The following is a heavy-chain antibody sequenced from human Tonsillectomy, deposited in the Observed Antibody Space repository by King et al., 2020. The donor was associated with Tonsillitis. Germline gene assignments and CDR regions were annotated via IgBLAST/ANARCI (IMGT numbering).Heavy chain of an antibody. CDR2: INPSGGST. D-gene: IGHD5-18*01. CDR1: GDTFTSFY. CDR3: ARGIYGYS. J-gene: IGHJ4*02. Sequence: QLVQSGAEVKKPGASVKLSCMVSGDTFTSFYIHWVRQAPGQGLEWMGIINPSGGSTTYAQRFQGRVAMTRDTSTSTVYMDLSSLRSGDTAVYYCARGIYGYSWGQGTLVTVSS. V-gene: IGHV1-46*03.